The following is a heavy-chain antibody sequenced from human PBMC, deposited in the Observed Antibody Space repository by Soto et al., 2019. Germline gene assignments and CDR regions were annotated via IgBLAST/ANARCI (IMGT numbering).Heavy chain of an antibody. CDR1: GGTFSSYA. Sequence: QVQLVQSGAEVKKPGSSVKVSCKASGGTFSSYAISWVRQAPGQGLEWMGGIIPIFGTANYAQKFQGRVTITADESTSTAYMELSSLRSEDTAVYYCARTLGRYFDKKNYYYYGMDVWGQGTTVTVSS. CDR2: IIPIFGTA. J-gene: IGHJ6*02. CDR3: ARTLGRYFDKKNYYYYGMDV. D-gene: IGHD3-9*01. V-gene: IGHV1-69*01.